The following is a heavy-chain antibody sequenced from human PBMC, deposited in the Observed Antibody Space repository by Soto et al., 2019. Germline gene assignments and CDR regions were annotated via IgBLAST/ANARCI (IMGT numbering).Heavy chain of an antibody. Sequence: ASVKVSCKASGGTFSSYAISWVRQAPGQGLEWMGGIIPIFGTANYAQKFQGRVTITADESTSTAYMELSSLRSEDTAVYYCVRTARNYNYNDMDVWGQGTTVTVSS. CDR3: VRTARNYNYNDMDV. V-gene: IGHV1-69*13. CDR2: IIPIFGTA. CDR1: GGTFSSYA. J-gene: IGHJ6*02. D-gene: IGHD1-20*01.